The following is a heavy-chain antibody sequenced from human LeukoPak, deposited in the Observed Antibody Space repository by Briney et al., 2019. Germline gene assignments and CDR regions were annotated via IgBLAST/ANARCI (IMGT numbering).Heavy chain of an antibody. Sequence: GGSLRLSCAASGFTFSSYAMSWVRQAPGKGLEWVAVISYDGSNKYYADSVKGRFTISRDNSKNTLYLQMNSLRAEDTAVYYCARDLWVALYYYGMDVWGQGTTVTVSS. D-gene: IGHD2-15*01. V-gene: IGHV3-30-3*01. J-gene: IGHJ6*02. CDR3: ARDLWVALYYYGMDV. CDR1: GFTFSSYA. CDR2: ISYDGSNK.